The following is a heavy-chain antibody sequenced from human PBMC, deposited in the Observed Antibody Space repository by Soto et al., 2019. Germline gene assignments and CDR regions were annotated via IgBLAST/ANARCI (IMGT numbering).Heavy chain of an antibody. V-gene: IGHV3-30-3*01. CDR1: GFTFSSYA. CDR2: ISYDGSNK. D-gene: IGHD5-12*01. CDR3: ARGRIVATIYYYGMDV. J-gene: IGHJ6*02. Sequence: GGSLRLSCAASGFTFSSYAMHWVRQAPGKGLEWVAVISYDGSNKYYADSVKGRFTISRDNSKNTLYLQMNSLRAEDTAVYYCARGRIVATIYYYGMDVWGQGTTVTVSS.